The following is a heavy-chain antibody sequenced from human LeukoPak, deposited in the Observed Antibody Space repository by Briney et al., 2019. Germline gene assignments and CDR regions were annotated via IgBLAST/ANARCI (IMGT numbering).Heavy chain of an antibody. CDR1: GYTLSSYA. J-gene: IGHJ5*02. CDR3: AKESPAVAGTSNWFDP. Sequence: PGGSLRLSCAAYGYTLSSYAMRWVRQAPGKGLEWVSAISGSGGSTYYADSVKGRFTISRDNSKNTLYLQMNSLRAEDTAVYYCAKESPAVAGTSNWFDPWGQGTLVTVSS. V-gene: IGHV3-23*01. D-gene: IGHD6-19*01. CDR2: ISGSGGST.